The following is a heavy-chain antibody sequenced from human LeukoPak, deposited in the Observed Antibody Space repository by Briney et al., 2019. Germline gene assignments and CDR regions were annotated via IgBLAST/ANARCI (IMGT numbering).Heavy chain of an antibody. Sequence: PGGSLRLSYAASGFTFSSYAMSWVRQAPGKGLEWVSAISGSGGSTYYADSVKGRFTISRDNSKNTLYLQMNSLRAEDTAVYYCARDGRSRGLSHVNFDYWGQGILVTVSS. V-gene: IGHV3-23*01. J-gene: IGHJ4*02. CDR2: ISGSGGST. CDR3: ARDGRSRGLSHVNFDY. CDR1: GFTFSSYA. D-gene: IGHD3-16*02.